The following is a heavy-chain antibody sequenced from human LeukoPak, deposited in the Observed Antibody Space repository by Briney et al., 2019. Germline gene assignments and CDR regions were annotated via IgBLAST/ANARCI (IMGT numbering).Heavy chain of an antibody. D-gene: IGHD2-15*01. CDR2: ISAYNGNT. CDR1: GYTFTSYG. Sequence: ASVKVSCKASGYTFTSYGISWVRQAPGQGLEWMGWISAYNGNTNYAQKLQGRVTMTTDTSTSTAYMELRSLRSDDTAVYYCAKASVPIVVVAATPEWGQGTLVTVSS. J-gene: IGHJ4*02. V-gene: IGHV1-18*01. CDR3: AKASVPIVVVAATPE.